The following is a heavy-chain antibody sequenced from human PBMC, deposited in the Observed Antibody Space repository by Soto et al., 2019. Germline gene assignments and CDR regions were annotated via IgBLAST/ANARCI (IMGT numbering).Heavy chain of an antibody. D-gene: IGHD2-21*01. CDR2: ISYDGSNK. V-gene: IGHV3-30*03. J-gene: IGHJ4*02. CDR1: GFTFSSYG. Sequence: GGSLRLSCAASGFTFSSYGMHWVRQAPGKGLEWVAVISYDGSNKYYADSVKGRFTISRDNSKNTLYLQMNSLRAEDTAVYYSAVYLCAGDDGDCGCGWFRSWGQGTLVTVSS. CDR3: AVYLCAGDDGDCGCGWFRS.